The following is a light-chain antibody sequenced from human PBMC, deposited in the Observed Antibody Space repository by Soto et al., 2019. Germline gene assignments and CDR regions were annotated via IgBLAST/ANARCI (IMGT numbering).Light chain of an antibody. CDR1: QTISSW. V-gene: IGKV1-5*01. Sequence: TQMTQSAFTIAASVGDRVTINSRASQTISSWLAWYQQIRGKAPKLLIYAASTLQIGGPSRFSGSGSGTDFALTMSCLHSEDFATYYCQQYYSYPRTFGQGTKVDI. CDR3: QQYYSYPRT. CDR2: AAS. J-gene: IGKJ1*01.